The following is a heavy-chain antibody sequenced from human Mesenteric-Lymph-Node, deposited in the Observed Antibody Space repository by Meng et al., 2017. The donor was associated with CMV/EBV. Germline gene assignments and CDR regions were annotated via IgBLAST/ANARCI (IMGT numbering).Heavy chain of an antibody. D-gene: IGHD3-10*01. Sequence: NSSGFAFTIYYMHWVGQAPGQGLGLVGVIIPNSNSINYAQKLQGRVTMTRETYSSTVYLELSSLRSEDKAVYYCAGRCYSSGSYDYWGQGTLVTVSS. V-gene: IGHV1-46*04. CDR3: AGRCYSSGSYDY. CDR1: GFAFTIYY. J-gene: IGHJ4*02. CDR2: IIPNSNSI.